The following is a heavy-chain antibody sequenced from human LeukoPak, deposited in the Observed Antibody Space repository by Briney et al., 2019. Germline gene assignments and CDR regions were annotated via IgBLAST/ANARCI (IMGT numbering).Heavy chain of an antibody. D-gene: IGHD3-16*01. CDR3: AREPLQDGGFDF. CDR1: GGSISSGNYY. Sequence: SETLSLTCTVSGGSISSGNYYWSWIRQPAGKGLEWIGRVYTRGSTIYNPSLKSRVTISVDTSKNQFSLKLSSVTAADTAVYYCAREPLQDGGFDFWGQGTLVSVSS. V-gene: IGHV4-61*02. CDR2: VYTRGST. J-gene: IGHJ4*02.